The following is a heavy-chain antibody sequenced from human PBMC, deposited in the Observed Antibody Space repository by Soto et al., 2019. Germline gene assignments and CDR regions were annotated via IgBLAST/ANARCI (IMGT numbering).Heavy chain of an antibody. J-gene: IGHJ4*02. CDR1: GGTFSSYT. Sequence: QVQLVQSGAEVKKPGSSVKVSCKASGGTFSSYTISWVRQAPGQGLEWMGRIIPILGIANYAKKFQGRVTITAEKATSTAYMGLSSLGSEETAVYYGARGTKGSGRKWGQGTLVTVSS. CDR3: ARGTKGSGRK. D-gene: IGHD3-10*01. CDR2: IIPILGIA. V-gene: IGHV1-69*02.